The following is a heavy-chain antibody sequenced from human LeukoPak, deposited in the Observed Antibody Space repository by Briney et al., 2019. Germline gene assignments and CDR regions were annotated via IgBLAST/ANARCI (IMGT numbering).Heavy chain of an antibody. J-gene: IGHJ4*02. CDR1: GVPFSGYS. D-gene: IGHD2-2*01. CDR2: INHSGST. Sequence: SDPLSLTCAVYGVPFSGYSWRWLRQPPGKGLEWVGEINHSGSTNYNPSLKSRATISVDTSKNQFSLKLSSVTDACTAVYYCAIAKDIVVVPSANLDYWGQEALVTVSS. V-gene: IGHV4-34*01. CDR3: AIAKDIVVVPSANLDY.